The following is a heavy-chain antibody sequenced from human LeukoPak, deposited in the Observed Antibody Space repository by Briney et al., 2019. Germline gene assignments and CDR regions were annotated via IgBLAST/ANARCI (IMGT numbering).Heavy chain of an antibody. CDR2: INPSDGST. D-gene: IGHD6-13*01. Sequence: ASVKVSCKASGYTFTSYYMHWVRQAPGQGLEWMGIINPSDGSTSYAQKFQGRVTMTRDTSISTAYMELSRLRSDDTAVYYCARERRIAAAVARPNNWFDPWGQGTLVTVSS. CDR3: ARERRIAAAVARPNNWFDP. J-gene: IGHJ5*02. V-gene: IGHV1-46*01. CDR1: GYTFTSYY.